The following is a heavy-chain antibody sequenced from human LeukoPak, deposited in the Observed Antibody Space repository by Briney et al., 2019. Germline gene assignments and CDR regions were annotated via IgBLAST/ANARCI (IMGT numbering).Heavy chain of an antibody. V-gene: IGHV3-53*01. CDR3: VRSLDY. CDR2: IAGSDGFT. J-gene: IGHJ4*02. CDR1: GFTFSDNY. Sequence: GGSLRLSCAASGFTFSDNYMSWIRQAPGKGLEWVSVIAGSDGFTQYADSVKGRFTISRDNSKNTVYLQMNRLRVEDTALYYCVRSLDYWGQGTLVTVSS.